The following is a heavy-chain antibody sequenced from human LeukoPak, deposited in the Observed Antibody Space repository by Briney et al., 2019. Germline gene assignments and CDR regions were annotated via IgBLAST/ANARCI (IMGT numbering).Heavy chain of an antibody. Sequence: ASVKVSCKASGYTFTSYYMHWVRQAPGQGLEWMGIINPSGGSTSYAQKFQGRVTMTRDTSTSTVYMELSSLRSEDTAVYYCARGYCSGGSCYRGHNRFDPWGQGTLVTVSS. CDR3: ARGYCSGGSCYRGHNRFDP. D-gene: IGHD2-15*01. J-gene: IGHJ5*02. CDR2: INPSGGST. CDR1: GYTFTSYY. V-gene: IGHV1-46*01.